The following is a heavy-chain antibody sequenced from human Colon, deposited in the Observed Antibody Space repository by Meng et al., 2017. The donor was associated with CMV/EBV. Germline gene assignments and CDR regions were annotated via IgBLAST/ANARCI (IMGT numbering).Heavy chain of an antibody. D-gene: IGHD4-17*01. CDR1: GGSISSYY. Sequence: QVQLQGSGPGLVKPSETLSLTCTGSGGSISSYYWSWIRQPPGKGLEWIGYIYYSGSTNYNPSLKSRVTISVDTSKNQFSLKLSSVTAADTAVYYCARVGTTVTTWRSFLYFDYWGQGTLVTVSS. J-gene: IGHJ4*02. CDR2: IYYSGST. V-gene: IGHV4-59*01. CDR3: ARVGTTVTTWRSFLYFDY.